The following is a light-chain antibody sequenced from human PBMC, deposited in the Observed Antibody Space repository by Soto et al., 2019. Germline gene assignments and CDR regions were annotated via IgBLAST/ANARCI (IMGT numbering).Light chain of an antibody. V-gene: IGKV1-5*03. Sequence: DIQMTQSPSTLSASVGDRVTITCRASQSISSWLAWYQQKPGKAPNLLIYKTSSLESGVPSRFGGSGSGTEFTLTVNSLQPDDCATYYCQQYDSYPLTFGGGTKVEIK. J-gene: IGKJ4*01. CDR2: KTS. CDR1: QSISSW. CDR3: QQYDSYPLT.